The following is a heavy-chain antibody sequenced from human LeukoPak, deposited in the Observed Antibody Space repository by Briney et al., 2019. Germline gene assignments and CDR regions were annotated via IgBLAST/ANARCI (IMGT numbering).Heavy chain of an antibody. V-gene: IGHV3-23*01. CDR1: GFTFSSYA. CDR2: ISDTGVTT. D-gene: IGHD3-10*01. J-gene: IGHJ6*02. CDR3: AKWGAWFGSVNYYGLYV. Sequence: GGSLRLSCAASGFTFSSYAMSWVRQAPGKGLEWVSVISDTGVTTYFADSVKDRFAISRDNSKNTVYLQMNSLRAEDTALYYCAKWGAWFGSVNYYGLYVWGQGTTVTVSS.